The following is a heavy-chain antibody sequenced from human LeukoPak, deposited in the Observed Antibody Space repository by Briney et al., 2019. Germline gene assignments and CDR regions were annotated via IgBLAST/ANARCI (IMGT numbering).Heavy chain of an antibody. J-gene: IGHJ6*03. CDR3: ARGTKGGSSWYDYYYYYYMDV. D-gene: IGHD6-13*01. Sequence: ASVKVSCKASGYTFTSYDINWVRQAPGQGLEWMGWMNPNSGNTGYAQKFQGRVTITRNTSISTAYMELSSLRSEDTAVYYCARGTKGGSSWYDYYYYYYMDVWGKGTTVTVSS. CDR2: MNPNSGNT. V-gene: IGHV1-8*03. CDR1: GYTFTSYD.